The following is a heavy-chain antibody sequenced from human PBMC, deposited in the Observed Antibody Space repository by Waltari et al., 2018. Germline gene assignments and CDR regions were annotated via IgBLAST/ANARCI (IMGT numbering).Heavy chain of an antibody. J-gene: IGHJ6*03. V-gene: IGHV3-23*04. CDR3: AKNAANYYYYMDA. CDR1: GFTFITYS. CDR2: MSGNGDSV. Sequence: DVQVVESGGGLVQPGGSLRLSCVASGFTFITYSMTWVRQVPGKGLEWVSDMSGNGDSVFYADSVKGRFTISRDNSKNTLFLQMNNLRAEDTATYYCAKNAANYYYYMDAWGKGTTVTVSS. D-gene: IGHD2-2*01.